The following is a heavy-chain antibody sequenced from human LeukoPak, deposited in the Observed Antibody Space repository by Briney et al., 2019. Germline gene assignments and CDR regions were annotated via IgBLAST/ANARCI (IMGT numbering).Heavy chain of an antibody. D-gene: IGHD5-12*01. V-gene: IGHV1-2*02. CDR1: AYTFTVYY. CDR3: AREGSGYAY. Sequence: ASVKVSCKASAYTFTVYYMHWVRQAPGQGLEWMGWINPNSGGTNYAQTFPGRVTMTRDTSISTAYMEVSRLTSDDAAVFYCAREGSGYAYWGQGTVVTVS. J-gene: IGHJ4*02. CDR2: INPNSGGT.